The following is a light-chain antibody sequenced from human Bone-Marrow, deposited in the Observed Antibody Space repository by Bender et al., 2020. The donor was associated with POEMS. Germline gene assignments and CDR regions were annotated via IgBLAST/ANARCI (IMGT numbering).Light chain of an antibody. J-gene: IGLJ1*01. CDR1: DIEAEG. V-gene: IGLV3-21*02. CDR3: QAWDSSTASYV. Sequence: GGDDIEAEGVQWYRQKPGQAPALVVFDAGDRPSGIPDRFSVSKSGNTATLTISRVDAGDEADYYCQAWDSSTASYVFGTGTKVTVL. CDR2: DAG.